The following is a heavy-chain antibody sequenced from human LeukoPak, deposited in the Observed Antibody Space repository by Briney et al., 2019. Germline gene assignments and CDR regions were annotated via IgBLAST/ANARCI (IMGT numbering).Heavy chain of an antibody. J-gene: IGHJ4*02. Sequence: GASVKVSCKASGGTFSSYAISWVRQAPGQGLEWMGRIIPILGIANYAQKFQGRVTITADKSTSTAYMELSSLRSEDTAVYYCARDQVEMATIGGYWGQGTLVTVSS. V-gene: IGHV1-69*04. D-gene: IGHD5-24*01. CDR2: IIPILGIA. CDR3: ARDQVEMATIGGY. CDR1: GGTFSSYA.